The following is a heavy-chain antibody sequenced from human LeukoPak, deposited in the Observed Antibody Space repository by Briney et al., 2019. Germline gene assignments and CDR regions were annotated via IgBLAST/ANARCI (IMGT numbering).Heavy chain of an antibody. D-gene: IGHD3-3*01. V-gene: IGHV3-7*05. CDR3: AKVGVAKKPYYFDY. CDR2: IRHDGGDK. Sequence: PGGSLRLSCAASGTTFSIYWMTWVRQAPGKGLEWVANIRHDGGDKYYVDSVRGRFTISRDNAKNSLYLHMNSLRAEDTAVYYCAKVGVAKKPYYFDYWGQGTLVTVSS. CDR1: GTTFSIYW. J-gene: IGHJ4*02.